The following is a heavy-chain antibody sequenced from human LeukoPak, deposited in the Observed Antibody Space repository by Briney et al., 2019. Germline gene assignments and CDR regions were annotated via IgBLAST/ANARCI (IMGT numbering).Heavy chain of an antibody. D-gene: IGHD7-27*01. J-gene: IGHJ5*02. CDR1: GGTFISYT. Sequence: SVKVSCKASGGTFISYTISWVRQAPGQGLEWMGRIIPILGIANYAQKFQGRVTITADKSTSTAYMELSSLRSEDTAVYYCARRTGDPYNWFDPWGQGTLVTVSS. V-gene: IGHV1-69*02. CDR2: IIPILGIA. CDR3: ARRTGDPYNWFDP.